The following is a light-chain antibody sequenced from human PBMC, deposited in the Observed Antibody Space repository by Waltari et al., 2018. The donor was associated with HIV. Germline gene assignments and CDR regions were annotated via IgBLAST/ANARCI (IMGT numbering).Light chain of an antibody. J-gene: IGKJ2*01. V-gene: IGKV3-15*01. CDR1: QSVRSN. Sequence: EIVMTQSPATLSVSPGERATLSCRASQSVRSNLAWYQQKPGQAPRLLINDASTRATGIPARFSGRGSGTEFTLIISSLQSEDFAVYYGQQYNNWPRTFGQGTKLEIK. CDR3: QQYNNWPRT. CDR2: DAS.